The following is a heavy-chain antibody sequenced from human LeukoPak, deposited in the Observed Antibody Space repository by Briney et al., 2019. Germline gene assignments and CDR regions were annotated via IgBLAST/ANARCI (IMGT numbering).Heavy chain of an antibody. J-gene: IGHJ4*02. D-gene: IGHD5-24*01. V-gene: IGHV3-23*01. CDR3: AKGGDGYNYYFDY. CDR2: ISGSGGSI. Sequence: GGSLRLSCAASGFTFSSHAMSWVRQAPGKGLEWVSGISGSGGSIRYADSVKGRFIISRDNSKNTLYLQMNSLRAEDTAVYYCAKGGDGYNYYFDYWGQETLVTVSS. CDR1: GFTFSSHA.